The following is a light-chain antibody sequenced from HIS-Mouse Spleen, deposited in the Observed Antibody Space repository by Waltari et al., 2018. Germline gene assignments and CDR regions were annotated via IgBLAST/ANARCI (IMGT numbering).Light chain of an antibody. Sequence: SYELTQPPSVSVSPGQTARITCSGDALPKKYAYWYQQKSGQAPVLVIYEDSKRPFGIPGRCSGSRSGTMATLTISGAQVEDEADYYCYSTDSSGNHRVFGGGTKLTVL. CDR1: ALPKKY. CDR2: EDS. J-gene: IGLJ2*01. V-gene: IGLV3-10*01. CDR3: YSTDSSGNHRV.